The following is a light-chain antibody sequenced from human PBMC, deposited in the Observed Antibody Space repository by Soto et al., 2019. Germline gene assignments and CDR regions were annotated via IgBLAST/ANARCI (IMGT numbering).Light chain of an antibody. CDR3: QSYDSSLSGWV. Sequence: QSVLTQPPSVSAAPGQEVTISCSGSRSNIGNNFVSWYQQFPGTAPKPFIYGNSNRPSGVPARFSGSKSGTSASLAITGLQAEDEADYYCQSYDSSLSGWVFGGGTKLTVL. V-gene: IGLV1-40*01. CDR1: RSNIGNNF. CDR2: GNS. J-gene: IGLJ3*02.